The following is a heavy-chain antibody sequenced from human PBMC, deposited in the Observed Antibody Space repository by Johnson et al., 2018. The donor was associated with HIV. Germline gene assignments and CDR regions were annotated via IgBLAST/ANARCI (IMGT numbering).Heavy chain of an antibody. CDR2: IKSKTDGGTT. CDR3: TNPDTAMATGAFDI. V-gene: IGHV3-15*01. CDR1: GFSFDSHA. Sequence: VQLVESGGGVVQPGRSLRLSCAASGFSFDSHAINWVRQAPGKGLEWVGRIKSKTDGGTTDYAAPVKGRFTISRDDSKNTRYLQMNSLKTEDTAVYYCTNPDTAMATGAFDIWGQGTMVTVSS. J-gene: IGHJ3*02. D-gene: IGHD5-18*01.